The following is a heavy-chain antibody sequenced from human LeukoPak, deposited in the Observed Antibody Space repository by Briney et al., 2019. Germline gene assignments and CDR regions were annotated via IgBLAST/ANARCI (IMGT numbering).Heavy chain of an antibody. CDR2: IYGGSST. D-gene: IGHD3-3*01. V-gene: IGHV3-66*02. CDR3: ARGSRSGYLTLGLF. CDR1: GFTVSTND. Sequence: QAGGSLRLSCAASGFTVSTNDMTWVRQAPGRGLEWVSAIYGGSSTHYADSVKGRFTISRDNSKNTLYLQMNSLRAEDTAVYYCARGSRSGYLTLGLFWGQGTLVTVSS. J-gene: IGHJ4*02.